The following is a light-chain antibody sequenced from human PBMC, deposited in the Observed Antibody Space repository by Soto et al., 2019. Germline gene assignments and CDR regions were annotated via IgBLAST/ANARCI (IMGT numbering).Light chain of an antibody. Sequence: SYELTQPPSVSVAPGKTARITCGGNNIGSKSVYWYQQKPGQAPVLVIYYDSDRPSGIPERFSGSNSGNTATLTISRVEAGDEADYYCQVWDSSSDHPVFGGGTKLTVL. CDR1: NIGSKS. CDR2: YDS. CDR3: QVWDSSSDHPV. V-gene: IGLV3-21*04. J-gene: IGLJ3*02.